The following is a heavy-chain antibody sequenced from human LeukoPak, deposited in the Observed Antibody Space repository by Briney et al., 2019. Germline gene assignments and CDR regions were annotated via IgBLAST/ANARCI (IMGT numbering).Heavy chain of an antibody. CDR1: GFTFSSYS. V-gene: IGHV3-21*01. CDR3: ARKGDCSSTSCYRNAFDI. CDR2: ISSSSSYI. D-gene: IGHD2-2*01. J-gene: IGHJ3*02. Sequence: GGSLRLSCAASGFTFSSYSMNWVRQAPGKGLEWVSSISSSSSYIYYADSVKGRFTISRDNAKNSLYLQMNSLRADDTAVYYSARKGDCSSTSCYRNAFDIWGQGTMVTVSS.